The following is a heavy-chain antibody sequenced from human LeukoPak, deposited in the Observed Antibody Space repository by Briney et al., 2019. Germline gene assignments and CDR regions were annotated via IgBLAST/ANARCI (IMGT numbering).Heavy chain of an antibody. CDR3: ARGLQKVVVAALVEDWFDP. Sequence: ASVKVSCKASGYTFTGYYIHWVRQAPGQGLEWMGWINPNSGDTKYAQKFQGRVTMTRDTSISTAYMELSRLRSDDTAVYYCARGLQKVVVAALVEDWFDPWGQGTLVTVSS. V-gene: IGHV1-2*02. CDR1: GYTFTGYY. CDR2: INPNSGDT. D-gene: IGHD2-15*01. J-gene: IGHJ5*02.